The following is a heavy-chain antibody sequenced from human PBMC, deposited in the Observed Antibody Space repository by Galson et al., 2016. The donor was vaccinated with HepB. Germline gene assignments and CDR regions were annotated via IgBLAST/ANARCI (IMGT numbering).Heavy chain of an antibody. D-gene: IGHD6-6*01. CDR3: ARGSWQLVYY. Sequence: SETLSLTCTVSGGSIGSFYWSWIRQPPGKGLEWIGYIYYSGSTNYNPSLKSRVTISVDTSKNQFSLKLSSVTAADTAVYYCARGSWQLVYYWGQGTLVTVSS. V-gene: IGHV4-59*01. CDR1: GGSIGSFY. CDR2: IYYSGST. J-gene: IGHJ4*02.